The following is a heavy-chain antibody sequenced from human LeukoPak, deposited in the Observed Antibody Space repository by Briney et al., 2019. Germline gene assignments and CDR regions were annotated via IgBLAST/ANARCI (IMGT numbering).Heavy chain of an antibody. CDR3: VRGLVGIIHYAMDV. Sequence: GGSLPLPGPGAGFTFSSHPMGWVPQAPGKGLKSVSRIKGRGDDTYYADSVKGRFTISRDNSKNTLFLQMNSLRAEDTAVYYCVRGLVGIIHYAMDVWGQGTTVTVSS. D-gene: IGHD6-6*01. CDR2: IKGRGDDT. V-gene: IGHV3-23*01. J-gene: IGHJ6*02. CDR1: GFTFSSHP.